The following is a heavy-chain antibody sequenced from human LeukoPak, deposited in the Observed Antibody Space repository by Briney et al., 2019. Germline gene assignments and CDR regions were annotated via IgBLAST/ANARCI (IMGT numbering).Heavy chain of an antibody. CDR3: ARCPSFITETTGAFDI. D-gene: IGHD1-7*01. Sequence: PGGSLRLACAASGFTFDDYGMSWVRQAPGKGLEWVSGINWNGGSTGYADSVKGRFTISRDNAKNSLYLQMNSLRAEDTALYYCARCPSFITETTGAFDIWGQGTMVTVSS. J-gene: IGHJ3*02. V-gene: IGHV3-20*04. CDR2: INWNGGST. CDR1: GFTFDDYG.